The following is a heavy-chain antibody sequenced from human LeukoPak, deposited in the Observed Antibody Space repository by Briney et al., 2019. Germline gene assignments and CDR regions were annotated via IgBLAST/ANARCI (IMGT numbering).Heavy chain of an antibody. Sequence: SETLSLTCTVSGGSISSYYWSWIRQPAGKGLEWIGRIYTSGSTNYNPSLKSRVTMSVDTSKNQFSLKLSSVTAADTAVYYCARDLGYYDSSGYPGAFDIWGQGTMVTVSS. V-gene: IGHV4-4*07. CDR3: ARDLGYYDSSGYPGAFDI. D-gene: IGHD3-22*01. J-gene: IGHJ3*02. CDR1: GGSISSYY. CDR2: IYTSGST.